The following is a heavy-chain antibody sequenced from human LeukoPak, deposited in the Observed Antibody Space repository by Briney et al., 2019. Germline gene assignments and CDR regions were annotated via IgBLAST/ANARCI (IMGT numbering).Heavy chain of an antibody. D-gene: IGHD1-26*01. CDR3: SREESKGSRYWFGP. Sequence: SETLSLTCIVSSVSICSYYWDCIPQPAGKGLEWIGRIYTSGSTNYNPSLTSRAIISVETSKNHFSLQLSSVTDAATAVYYWSREESKGSRYWFGPWGQGTLVPLSS. CDR2: IYTSGST. J-gene: IGHJ5*02. CDR1: SVSICSYY. V-gene: IGHV4-4*07.